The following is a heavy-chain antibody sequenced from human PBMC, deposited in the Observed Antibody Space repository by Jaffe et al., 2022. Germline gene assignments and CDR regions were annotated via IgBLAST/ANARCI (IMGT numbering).Heavy chain of an antibody. D-gene: IGHD3-3*01. CDR2: IRYDGSNK. J-gene: IGHJ3*02. V-gene: IGHV3-30*02. CDR1: GFTFSSYG. Sequence: QVQLVESGGGVVQPGGSLRLSCAASGFTFSSYGMHWVRQAPGKGLEWVAFIRYDGSNKYYADSVKGRFTISRDNSKNTLYLQMNSLRAEDTAVYYCAKDRGYYDFWSGYFNDAFDIWGQGTMVTVSS. CDR3: AKDRGYYDFWSGYFNDAFDI.